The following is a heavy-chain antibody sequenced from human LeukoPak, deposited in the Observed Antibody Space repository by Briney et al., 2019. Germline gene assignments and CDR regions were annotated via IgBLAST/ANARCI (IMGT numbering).Heavy chain of an antibody. CDR2: IKPNSGGT. V-gene: IGHV1-2*02. CDR1: GYSFADYY. J-gene: IGHJ4*02. CDR3: ARDRQDYYDSSGYYYPEVFDY. D-gene: IGHD3-22*01. Sequence: ASVKVSCKASGYSFADYYMHWVRQAPGQGLEWMGWIKPNSGGTRSAQKFQGRVTMTRDTSISTAYMELSTLRYDDTAVYYCARDRQDYYDSSGYYYPEVFDYWGQGTLVTVSS.